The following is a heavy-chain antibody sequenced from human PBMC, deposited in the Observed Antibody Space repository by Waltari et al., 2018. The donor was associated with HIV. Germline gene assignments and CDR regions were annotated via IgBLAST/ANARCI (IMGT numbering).Heavy chain of an antibody. CDR2: INTDGSGT. J-gene: IGHJ3*02. CDR1: GFTFSSHW. CDR3: ARVVSYNNPNAFDI. V-gene: IGHV3-74*01. D-gene: IGHD4-4*01. Sequence: EVQLVESGGGLVQPGGSLRLSCAASGFTFSSHWMNWVSQGPGKGLVWVSRINTDGSGTEYADSVKGRFTISRDNVKNTLYLQMNSLRAEDTAVYYCARVVSYNNPNAFDIWGQGTTVTVSS.